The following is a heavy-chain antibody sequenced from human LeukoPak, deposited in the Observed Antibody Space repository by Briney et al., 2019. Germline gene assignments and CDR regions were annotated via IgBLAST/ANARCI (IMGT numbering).Heavy chain of an antibody. J-gene: IGHJ6*03. CDR1: GLTLSSNY. CDR3: ARNKRAGANVYYYYMDV. CDR2: IYSGATT. D-gene: IGHD1-26*01. Sequence: PGGSLRLSCAASGLTLSSNYMSWVRQAPGKGLEWVSVIYSGATTYYADSVKGRFTFSRDNSKNTLYLQMNSLRAEDTAVYYCARNKRAGANVYYYYMDVWGKGTTVTVSS. V-gene: IGHV3-53*01.